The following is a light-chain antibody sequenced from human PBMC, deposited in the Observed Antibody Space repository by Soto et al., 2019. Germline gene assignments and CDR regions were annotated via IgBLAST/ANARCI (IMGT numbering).Light chain of an antibody. CDR3: LQYNSYPWT. Sequence: DIQMTQSPYTLSASVGGRVTITCRASQNINKWLAWYQQKPGEAPKLLVTDASSLKSEVPSRFSGSGSETEFTLSISSLQPDDFATYYCLQYNSYPWTFGHGTKVDIK. J-gene: IGKJ1*01. CDR2: DAS. CDR1: QNINKW. V-gene: IGKV1-5*01.